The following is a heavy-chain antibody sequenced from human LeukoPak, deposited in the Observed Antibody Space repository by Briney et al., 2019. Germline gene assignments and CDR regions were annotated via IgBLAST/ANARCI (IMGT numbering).Heavy chain of an antibody. D-gene: IGHD5-24*01. J-gene: IGHJ4*02. CDR1: GLSFSTFA. V-gene: IGHV3-48*01. CDR2: IGISSGNT. Sequence: GGSLRLSCAASGLSFSTFAMSWVRQGPGKGLEWISYIGISSGNTKYADSVKGRFTISGDKAKNSLYLQMNSLRVEDTAVYYCARDYKYAFDNWGQGTLVTVSS. CDR3: ARDYKYAFDN.